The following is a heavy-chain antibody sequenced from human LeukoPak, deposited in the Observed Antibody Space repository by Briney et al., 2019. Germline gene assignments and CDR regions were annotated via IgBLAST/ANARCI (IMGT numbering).Heavy chain of an antibody. D-gene: IGHD3-10*01. CDR3: ARSELGYNYYYMDV. J-gene: IGHJ6*03. V-gene: IGHV3-11*04. Sequence: GGSLRLSCAASGFTFSDYYMSWIRQAPGKGLEWVSYISSSGSSIYYADSVKGRFTISRDNAKNSLYLQMNSLRAEDTAVYYCARSELGYNYYYMDVWGKGTTVTISS. CDR2: ISSSGSSI. CDR1: GFTFSDYY.